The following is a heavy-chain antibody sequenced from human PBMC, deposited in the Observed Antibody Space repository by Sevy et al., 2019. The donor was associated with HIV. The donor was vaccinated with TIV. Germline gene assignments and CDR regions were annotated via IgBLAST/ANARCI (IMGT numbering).Heavy chain of an antibody. J-gene: IGHJ6*02. CDR3: AIPRGAAAGLGMGYYGMDV. CDR2: IIPIFGTA. V-gene: IGHV1-69*13. D-gene: IGHD6-13*01. Sequence: ASVKVSCKASGGTFSSYAISWVRQAPGQGLEWMGGIIPIFGTANYAQKFQGRVTITADESTGTAYMELSSLRSEDTAVDYCAIPRGAAAGLGMGYYGMDVWGQGTTVTVSS. CDR1: GGTFSSYA.